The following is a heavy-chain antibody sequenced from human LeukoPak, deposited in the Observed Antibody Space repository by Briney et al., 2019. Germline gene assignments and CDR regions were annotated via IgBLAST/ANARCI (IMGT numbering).Heavy chain of an antibody. J-gene: IGHJ3*02. Sequence: GESLQISCQGSGYSFTSYWIGWVRQMPGKGLEWMGIIYPGDSDTRYSPSFQGQVTISADKSISTAYLQWSSLKASDTAMYYCARLGYTAMAADAFDIWGQGTMVTVSS. D-gene: IGHD5-18*01. CDR1: GYSFTSYW. CDR2: IYPGDSDT. CDR3: ARLGYTAMAADAFDI. V-gene: IGHV5-51*01.